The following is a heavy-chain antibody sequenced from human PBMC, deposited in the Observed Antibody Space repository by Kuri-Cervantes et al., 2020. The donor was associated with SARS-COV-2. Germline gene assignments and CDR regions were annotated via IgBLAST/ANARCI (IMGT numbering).Heavy chain of an antibody. J-gene: IGHJ5*02. D-gene: IGHD3-10*01. CDR1: GFTFSSYA. CDR2: ISGSGGST. Sequence: GGSLRLSCAASGFTFSSYAMSWVRQAPGKGLEWVSAISGSGGSTYYADSVKGRFIISRDNSKNTLYLQMNSLRAEDTAVYYCARGQYTVLWSRHNCFDPWGQGTLVTVSS. V-gene: IGHV3-23*01. CDR3: ARGQYTVLWSRHNCFDP.